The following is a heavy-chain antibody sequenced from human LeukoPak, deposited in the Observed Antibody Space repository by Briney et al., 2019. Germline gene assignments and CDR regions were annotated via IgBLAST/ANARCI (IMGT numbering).Heavy chain of an antibody. CDR1: GYIFSSYW. Sequence: GGSLQISCQGSGYIFSSYWIGWVRQVPGKGLEWMGIIYPGHSDTKYSPSFQGQVTMSADRSINTAYLQWSSLKASDTAIYYCARAPLDSSGNHWGVWFDPWGQGTLVTVSS. J-gene: IGHJ5*02. D-gene: IGHD3-22*01. CDR3: ARAPLDSSGNHWGVWFDP. V-gene: IGHV5-51*01. CDR2: IYPGHSDT.